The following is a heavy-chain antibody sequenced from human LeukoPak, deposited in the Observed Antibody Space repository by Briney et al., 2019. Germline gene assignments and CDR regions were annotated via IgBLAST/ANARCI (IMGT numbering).Heavy chain of an antibody. D-gene: IGHD3-10*01. J-gene: IGHJ4*02. CDR2: IYSGGST. CDR1: GFTFGGLA. V-gene: IGHV3-66*01. CDR3: ARGESMVRGVIDY. Sequence: GGSLRLSCAASGFTFGGLAMTWVRQAPGKGLEWVSVIYSGGSTYYADSVKGRFTISRDNSKNTLYLQMNSLRAEDTAVYYCARGESMVRGVIDYWGQGTLVTVSS.